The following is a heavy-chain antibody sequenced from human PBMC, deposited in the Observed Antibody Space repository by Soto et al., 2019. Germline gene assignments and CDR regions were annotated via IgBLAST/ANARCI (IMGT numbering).Heavy chain of an antibody. CDR2: IIPFFATP. D-gene: IGHD2-2*01. CDR1: GGTFGTHG. J-gene: IGHJ6*02. CDR3: ARENRGLPGYQSWDL. V-gene: IGHV1-69*01. Sequence: QVQLVQSGAEVRKPGSSVKVSCKASGGTFGTHGITWVRQAPGQGLEWMGQIIPFFATPNYAQRFQGRDTIPGVEYPNTDKSSMELGGLMFADTAVYDGARENRGLPGYQSWDLWAQGTTVIVS.